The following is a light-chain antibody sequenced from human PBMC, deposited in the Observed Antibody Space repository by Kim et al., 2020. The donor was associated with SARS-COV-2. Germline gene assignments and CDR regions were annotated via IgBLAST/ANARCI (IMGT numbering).Light chain of an antibody. CDR2: GAS. Sequence: GERATLSCRDSQSVSSSDLARYQQKPGQAPRLLIYGASSRDTGIPDRFSGSGSGTDFTLTISRMEPEDFAVYYCKKYGSSPKTLDQGTKVDIK. J-gene: IGKJ1*01. CDR3: KKYGSSPKT. CDR1: QSVSSSD. V-gene: IGKV3-20*01.